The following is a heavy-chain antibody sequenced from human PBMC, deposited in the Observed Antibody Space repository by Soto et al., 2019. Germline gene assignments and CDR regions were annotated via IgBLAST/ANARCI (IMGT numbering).Heavy chain of an antibody. V-gene: IGHV3-23*01. CDR1: GFTFRSYA. CDR3: AKDLAGTTAFDI. D-gene: IGHD1-1*01. J-gene: IGHJ3*02. Sequence: PGGSLRLSCAASGFTFRSYAMSWVRQAPGKGLEWFSAITASGSGTHYADSVKGRFTISRDNSKNTLYLQMNSLRAEDTAVYYCAKDLAGTTAFDIWGQGTMVTVSS. CDR2: ITASGSGT.